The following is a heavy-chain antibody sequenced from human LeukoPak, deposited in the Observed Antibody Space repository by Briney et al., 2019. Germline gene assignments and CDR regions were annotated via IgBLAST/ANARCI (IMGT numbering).Heavy chain of an antibody. CDR1: GFTFSSHW. V-gene: IGHV3-23*01. D-gene: IGHD2-2*01. Sequence: GGSLRLSCAASGFTFSSHWMHWVRQVPGKGLEWVSAISGSGGSTYYADSVKGRFTISRDNSKNTLYLQMNSLRAEDTAVYYCAKDEYCSSTSCYLNYYYGMDVWGQGTTVTVSS. J-gene: IGHJ6*02. CDR2: ISGSGGST. CDR3: AKDEYCSSTSCYLNYYYGMDV.